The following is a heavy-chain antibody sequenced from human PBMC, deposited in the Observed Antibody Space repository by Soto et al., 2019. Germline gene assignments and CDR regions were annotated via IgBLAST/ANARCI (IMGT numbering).Heavy chain of an antibody. CDR3: AKTAFYDILTGYYTFDY. Sequence: HPGGSLRLSCAASGFTFSSYAMSWVRQAPGKGLEWVSAISGSGGSTYYADSVKGRFTISRDNSKNTQYLQMNSLRAEDTAVYYCAKTAFYDILTGYYTFDYWGQGTLVTVSS. J-gene: IGHJ4*02. CDR2: ISGSGGST. V-gene: IGHV3-23*01. CDR1: GFTFSSYA. D-gene: IGHD3-9*01.